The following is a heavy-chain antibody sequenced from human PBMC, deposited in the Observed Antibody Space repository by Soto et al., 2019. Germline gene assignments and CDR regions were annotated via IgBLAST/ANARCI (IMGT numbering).Heavy chain of an antibody. CDR3: ARMSLTFDTVGRGAFDV. Sequence: QVTLKESGPVLVKPTETLTLTCAVSGFSLNNIRMGVSWIHQPPGKAPEWLAQIFSNDEKSFRPSLKNRLTISRDTSRRQVVLTMPNMDPVDTATYYCARMSLTFDTVGRGAFDVWGQGTVVTVSS. J-gene: IGHJ3*01. D-gene: IGHD3-16*01. CDR2: IFSNDEK. V-gene: IGHV2-26*01. CDR1: GFSLNNIRMG.